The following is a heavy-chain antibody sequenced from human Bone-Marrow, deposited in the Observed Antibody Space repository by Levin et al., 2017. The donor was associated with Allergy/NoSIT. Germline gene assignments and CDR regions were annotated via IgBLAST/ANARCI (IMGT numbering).Heavy chain of an antibody. CDR1: GFDVTTYA. CDR3: ARALVNRILKVDY. Sequence: GGSLRLSCAASGFDVTTYAMHWVRQAPGKGLEWVAVVSYDGNKKNYADSVKGRFTISRDNSKNTVFLEMDSLIPEDTALYFCARALVNRILKVDYWGQGSLVAVSS. CDR2: VSYDGNKK. V-gene: IGHV3-30-3*01. J-gene: IGHJ4*02. D-gene: IGHD6-6*01.